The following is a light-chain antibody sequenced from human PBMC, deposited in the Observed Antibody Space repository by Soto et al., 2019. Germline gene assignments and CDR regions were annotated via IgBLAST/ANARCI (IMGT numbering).Light chain of an antibody. CDR2: AAS. J-gene: IGKJ3*01. CDR3: QQYASAPFS. CDR1: HSSNTSF. Sequence: EIVLTQSPGTLSLSPGDRATLSCRASHSSNTSFLAWFQQRPGQAPRLLIYAASTRATGIPDRFSGSASETDFTLTINRLEPEDSAVYYCQQYASAPFSLGPGTKVDI. V-gene: IGKV3-20*01.